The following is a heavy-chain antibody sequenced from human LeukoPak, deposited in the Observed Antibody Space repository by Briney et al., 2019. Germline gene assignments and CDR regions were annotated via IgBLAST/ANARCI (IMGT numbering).Heavy chain of an antibody. J-gene: IGHJ4*02. CDR3: ARGGRLAYCGGDCYSFYI. V-gene: IGHV4-34*01. D-gene: IGHD2-21*02. CDR1: GGSFSGYY. Sequence: SETLSLTCAVSGGSFSGYYWSWIRQPPGKGLEWIGEINHSGSTNYDPSLKSRVTISVDTSKNQFSLNLSSVTAADTAVYYCARGGRLAYCGGDCYSFYIWGQGTLVTVSS. CDR2: INHSGST.